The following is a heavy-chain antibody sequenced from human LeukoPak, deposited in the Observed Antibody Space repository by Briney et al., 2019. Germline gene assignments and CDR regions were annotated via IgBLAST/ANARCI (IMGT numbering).Heavy chain of an antibody. CDR3: ARDLAVAGTGYYYYYGMDV. D-gene: IGHD6-19*01. J-gene: IGHJ6*02. Sequence: GGSLRLSCAASGFTVSSNYMSWARQAPGKGLEWVSVIYSGGSTYYADSVKGRFTISRDNSKNTLYLQMNSLRAEDTAVYYCARDLAVAGTGYYYYYGMDVWGQGTTVTVSS. CDR1: GFTVSSNY. CDR2: IYSGGST. V-gene: IGHV3-53*01.